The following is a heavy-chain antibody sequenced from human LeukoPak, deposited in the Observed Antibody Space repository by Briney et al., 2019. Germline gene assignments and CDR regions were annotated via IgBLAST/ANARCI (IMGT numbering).Heavy chain of an antibody. CDR2: IIPTFGTA. CDR1: GGTFSSYA. V-gene: IGHV1-69*05. J-gene: IGHJ6*02. Sequence: SVKVSCKASGGTFSSYAISWVRQAPGQGLEWMGGIIPTFGTANYAQKFQGRVTITTDESTSTAYMELSSLRSEDTAVYYCARDKRAHDYNYYYYGMDVWGQGTTVTVSS. D-gene: IGHD5-12*01. CDR3: ARDKRAHDYNYYYYGMDV.